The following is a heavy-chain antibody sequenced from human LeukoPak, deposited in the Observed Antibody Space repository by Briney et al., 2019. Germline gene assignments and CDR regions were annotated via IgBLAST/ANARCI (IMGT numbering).Heavy chain of an antibody. CDR2: INPNSGGT. CDR3: ARGGVWFGELLPFDY. J-gene: IGHJ4*02. V-gene: IGHV1-2*02. Sequence: ASVEVSCKASGYIFTGYYMHWVRQAPGQGLEWMGWINPNSGGTNYAQMFQGRVTMTRDTSISTAYMELSRLRSDDTAVYYCARGGVWFGELLPFDYWGQGTLVTVSS. D-gene: IGHD3-10*01. CDR1: GYIFTGYY.